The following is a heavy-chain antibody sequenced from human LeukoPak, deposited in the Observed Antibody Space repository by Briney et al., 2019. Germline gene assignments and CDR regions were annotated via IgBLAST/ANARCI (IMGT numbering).Heavy chain of an antibody. CDR3: ARQPGDRTFDY. J-gene: IGHJ4*02. D-gene: IGHD2-21*02. CDR1: GYSISSGYY. V-gene: IGHV4-38-2*02. Sequence: SETLSLTCTVSGYSISSGYYWGWIRQPPGKGLEWIGSIYYSGSTYYNPSLKSRVTISVDTSKNQFSLKLSSVTAADTAVYYCARQPGDRTFDYWGQGTLVTVSS. CDR2: IYYSGST.